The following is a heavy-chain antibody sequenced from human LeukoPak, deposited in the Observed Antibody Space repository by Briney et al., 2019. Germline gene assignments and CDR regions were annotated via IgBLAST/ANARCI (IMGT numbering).Heavy chain of an antibody. CDR1: GFTFSSYG. D-gene: IGHD3-3*01. V-gene: IGHV3-30*02. CDR2: IRYDGSNK. CDR3: AKSGRFFGVVIQYYFDY. Sequence: PGGSLRLSCAASGFTFSSYGMHWVRQAPGKGLEWVAFIRYDGSNKYYADSVKGRFTISRDNSKNTLYLQMNSLRAEDTAVYYCAKSGRFFGVVIQYYFDYWGQGTLVTVSS. J-gene: IGHJ4*02.